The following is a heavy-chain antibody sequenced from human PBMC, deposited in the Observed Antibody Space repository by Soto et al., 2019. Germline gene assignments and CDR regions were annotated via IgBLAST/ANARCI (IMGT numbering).Heavy chain of an antibody. CDR1: GGSISSYY. V-gene: IGHV4-59*01. D-gene: IGHD2-15*01. CDR2: MYYSGST. J-gene: IGHJ4*02. Sequence: SETLSLTCTVSGGSISSYYWSWVRQPPGKGLEWIGYMYYSGSTNYNPSLKSRVTMSVDTSKKRFSLKLTSVTAADTAVYYCARDPGSSGYFDYWGQGTLVTVS. CDR3: ARDPGSSGYFDY.